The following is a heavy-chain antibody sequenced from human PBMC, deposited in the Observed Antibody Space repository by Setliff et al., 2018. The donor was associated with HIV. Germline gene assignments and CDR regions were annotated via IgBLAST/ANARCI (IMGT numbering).Heavy chain of an antibody. CDR2: FSYI. CDR3: GRARSSWYNTSPYYFDS. Sequence: SETLSLTCTVSGASVRSGDHWSWVRQAPGKGLEWIGYFSYIDEPYVNYLEYFNPSLRNQFSLKLTSVTAADTAVYYCGRARSSWYNTSPYYFDSWGQGTLVTVSS. V-gene: IGHV4-30-4*08. D-gene: IGHD1-20*01. J-gene: IGHJ4*02. CDR1: GASVRSGDH.